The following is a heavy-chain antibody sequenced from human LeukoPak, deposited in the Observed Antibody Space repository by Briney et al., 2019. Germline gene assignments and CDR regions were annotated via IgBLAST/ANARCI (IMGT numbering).Heavy chain of an antibody. Sequence: SETLSLTCAVYGGSFSGYYWSWIRQPPGKGLEWIGEINHSGSTNYNPPLKSRVTISVDTSKNQFSLKLSSVTAADTAVYYCARRGYSYGHWGQGTLVTVSS. J-gene: IGHJ4*02. V-gene: IGHV4-34*01. CDR2: INHSGST. D-gene: IGHD5-18*01. CDR1: GGSFSGYY. CDR3: ARRGYSYGH.